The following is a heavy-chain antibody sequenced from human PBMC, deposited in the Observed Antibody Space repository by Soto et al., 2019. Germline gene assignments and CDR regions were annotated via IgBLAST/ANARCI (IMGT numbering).Heavy chain of an antibody. CDR2: VSSAGSTK. J-gene: IGHJ4*02. CDR1: GFIFSNYG. CDR3: AKDLGYSYGGFFDY. D-gene: IGHD5-18*01. Sequence: QVHLVESGGGVVQPERSLRLSCAASGFIFSNYGMHWVRQAPGKGLEWVAVVSSAGSTKYYADSVKGRFTISRDNSKNTVFLQMSSLRAEDTAVYYCAKDLGYSYGGFFDYWGQGTLVTVSS. V-gene: IGHV3-30*18.